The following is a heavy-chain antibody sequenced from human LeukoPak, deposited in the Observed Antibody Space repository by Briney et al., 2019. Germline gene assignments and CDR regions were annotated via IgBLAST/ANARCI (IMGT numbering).Heavy chain of an antibody. CDR2: INHSGST. CDR1: GGSFSGYY. D-gene: IGHD3-10*01. CDR3: ARGRGASSPRVQGNGWFDP. Sequence: PSETLSLTCAVYGGSFSGYYWRWIRQPPGEGLEWVGEINHSGSTNYNPSLKSRVTISVDTSKIQLSLKLSSVPAADTAVYYGARGRGASSPRVQGNGWFDPWGQGTLVTVSS. V-gene: IGHV4-34*01. J-gene: IGHJ5*02.